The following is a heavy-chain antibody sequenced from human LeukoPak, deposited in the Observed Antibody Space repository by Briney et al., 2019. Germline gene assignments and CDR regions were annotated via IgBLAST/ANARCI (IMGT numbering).Heavy chain of an antibody. J-gene: IGHJ4*02. D-gene: IGHD3-3*01. CDR1: GYSFTSYW. Sequence: GESLKISCKGSGYSFTSYWIGWVRQMPGKGLEWMGTIYPGDSDTRYSPSFQGQVTISADKSISTAYLQWSSLKASDTAMYYCAREGNYDFWSGYYPSDYWGQGTLVTVSS. V-gene: IGHV5-51*01. CDR3: AREGNYDFWSGYYPSDY. CDR2: IYPGDSDT.